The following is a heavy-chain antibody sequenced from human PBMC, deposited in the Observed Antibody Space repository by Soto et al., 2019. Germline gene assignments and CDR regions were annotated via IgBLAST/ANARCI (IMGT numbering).Heavy chain of an antibody. CDR2: IKSKTDGGTT. V-gene: IGHV3-15*01. Sequence: PGGSLRLSCAASGFTFSNAWMSWVRQAPGKGLEWVGRIKSKTDGGTTDYAAPVKGRFTISRDDSKNTLYLQMNSLKTEDTAVYYCTTDTLGGLIAAASLVYWGQGTLVTVSS. CDR3: TTDTLGGLIAAASLVY. D-gene: IGHD6-13*01. CDR1: GFTFSNAW. J-gene: IGHJ4*02.